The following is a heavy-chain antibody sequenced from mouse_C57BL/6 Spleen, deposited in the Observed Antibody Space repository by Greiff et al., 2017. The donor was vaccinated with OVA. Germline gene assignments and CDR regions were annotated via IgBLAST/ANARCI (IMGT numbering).Heavy chain of an antibody. D-gene: IGHD1-1*01. CDR3: AITTVQGYFDV. V-gene: IGHV14-2*01. Sequence: EVKLMESGAELVKPGASVKLSCTASGFNIKDYYMHWVKQRTEQGLEWIGRIDPEDGETKYAPKFQVKATITADTSSNTAYLQLSSLTSEDTAVYYCAITTVQGYFDVWGTGTTVTVSS. J-gene: IGHJ1*03. CDR2: IDPEDGET. CDR1: GFNIKDYY.